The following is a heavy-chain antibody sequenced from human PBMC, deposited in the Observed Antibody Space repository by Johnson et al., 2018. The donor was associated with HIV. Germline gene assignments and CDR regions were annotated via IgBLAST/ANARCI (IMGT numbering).Heavy chain of an antibody. CDR1: GFTFDDYG. CDR3: ARGSIIMVRGVIGLDI. Sequence: VQLVESGGGVVRPGGSLRLSCAASGFTFDDYGMSWVRQAPGKGLEWVSVVYGGASKYYADSVKGRFTISGDTSKNTLYLQMNSLRAEDTAVYYCARGSIIMVRGVIGLDIWGQGTMVTVSS. CDR2: VYGGASK. D-gene: IGHD3-10*01. V-gene: IGHV3-66*01. J-gene: IGHJ3*02.